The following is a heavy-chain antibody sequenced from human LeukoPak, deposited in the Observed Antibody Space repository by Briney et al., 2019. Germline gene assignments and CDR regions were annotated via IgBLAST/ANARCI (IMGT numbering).Heavy chain of an antibody. CDR1: GFTFSDYY. Sequence: GGSLRLSCAASGFTFSDYYMSWIRQAPGKGLEWVSYISSSSSTIYYADSVKGRFTISRDNAKNSLYLQMNSLRAEDTAVYYCAREAIFGVVIMQVDYWGQGTLVTVSS. V-gene: IGHV3-11*04. CDR2: ISSSSSTI. J-gene: IGHJ4*02. CDR3: AREAIFGVVIMQVDY. D-gene: IGHD3-3*01.